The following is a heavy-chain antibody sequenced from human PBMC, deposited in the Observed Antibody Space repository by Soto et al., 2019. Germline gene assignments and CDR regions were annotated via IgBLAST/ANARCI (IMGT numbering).Heavy chain of an antibody. V-gene: IGHV1-69*08. CDR3: ARDLSGRGCRSTSCHPYWYFDL. Sequence: QVQLVQSGAEVKKPGSSVKVSCKASGGTFSSYTISWVRQAPGQGLEWMGRIIPILGIANYAQKFQGRVTITADKSTSTAYMDLSSLRSEDTAVYYCARDLSGRGCRSTSCHPYWYFDLWGRGTLVTVSS. CDR1: GGTFSSYT. CDR2: IIPILGIA. D-gene: IGHD2-2*01. J-gene: IGHJ2*01.